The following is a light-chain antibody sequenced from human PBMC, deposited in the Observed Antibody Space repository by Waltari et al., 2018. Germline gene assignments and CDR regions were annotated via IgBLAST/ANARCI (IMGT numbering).Light chain of an antibody. CDR1: QTVRGY. J-gene: IGKJ2*01. V-gene: IGKV3-11*01. CDR3: QHRSDWPLYA. CDR2: DAS. Sequence: EIVLTQSPATLSLSPGEIATLACRASQTVRGYLAWYQHKLGQAPRLLMSDASKRATGIPARFRGSGFGTDFTLIITSLEPEYFAVYYCQHRSDWPLYALGQGTKLELK.